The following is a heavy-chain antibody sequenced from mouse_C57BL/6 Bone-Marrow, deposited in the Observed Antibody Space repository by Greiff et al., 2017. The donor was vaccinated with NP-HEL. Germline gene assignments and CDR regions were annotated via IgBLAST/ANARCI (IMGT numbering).Heavy chain of an antibody. CDR2: IYPGSGST. Sequence: QVQLQQPGAELVKPGASVKMSCKASGYTFTSYWITWVKQRPGQGLEWIGDIYPGSGSTNYNEKFKSKATLTVDTPSSTAYMQLSSLTSEDSAVYYCARGRGTPDYWGQGTTLTVSS. V-gene: IGHV1-55*01. J-gene: IGHJ2*01. CDR3: ARGRGTPDY. D-gene: IGHD3-3*01. CDR1: GYTFTSYW.